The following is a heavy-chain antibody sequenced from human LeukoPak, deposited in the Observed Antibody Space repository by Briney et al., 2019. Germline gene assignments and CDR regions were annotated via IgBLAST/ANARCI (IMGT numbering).Heavy chain of an antibody. V-gene: IGHV4-39*07. CDR2: IYYSGST. J-gene: IGHJ1*01. Sequence: SETLSLTCTVSGGSISSSSYYWGWIRQPPGKGLEWIGSIYYSGSTYYNPSLKSRVTISVDTSKNQFSLRLSSVTAADTAVYYCARSYSGSFLYWGQGSLVTVSS. CDR1: GGSISSSSYY. CDR3: ARSYSGSFLY. D-gene: IGHD1-26*01.